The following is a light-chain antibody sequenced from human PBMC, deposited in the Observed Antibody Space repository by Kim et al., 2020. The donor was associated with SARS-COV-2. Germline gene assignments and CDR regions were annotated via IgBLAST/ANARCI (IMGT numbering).Light chain of an antibody. V-gene: IGLV2-14*03. CDR2: DLG. Sequence: QSALTQPASVSASPGQSITISCTGTSSDIGRYNYVSWYQQHPGKAPKVIIHDLGNRPSGVSSRFSGSKSGNTASLTISGLQAEDEADYYCTSYTTSKTWVFGGGTKVTVL. J-gene: IGLJ3*02. CDR1: SSDIGRYNY. CDR3: TSYTTSKTWV.